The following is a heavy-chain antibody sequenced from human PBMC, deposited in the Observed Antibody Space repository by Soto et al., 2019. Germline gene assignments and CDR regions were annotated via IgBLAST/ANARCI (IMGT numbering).Heavy chain of an antibody. J-gene: IGHJ3*02. D-gene: IGHD3-22*01. V-gene: IGHV4-30-2*01. Sequence: SETLSLNCAVSGGSINSSDYSWSWIRQPPGKGLEWIGFIYQSGSTYYSPSLKSRVTISLDRSKNQFSLKLSSVTAADTAVYYCAREVLYYDSSGYSWDDAFDIWGQGTLVTVSS. CDR2: IYQSGST. CDR1: GGSINSSDYS. CDR3: AREVLYYDSSGYSWDDAFDI.